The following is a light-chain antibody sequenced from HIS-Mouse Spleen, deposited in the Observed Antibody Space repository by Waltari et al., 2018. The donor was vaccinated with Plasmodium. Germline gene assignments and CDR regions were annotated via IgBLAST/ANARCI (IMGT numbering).Light chain of an antibody. J-gene: IGKJ2*01. CDR3: QQLNSYPYT. CDR1: QGISSY. CDR2: AAS. Sequence: DIQLTQSPYFLSAPVGDRVTITCRASQGISSYLAWDQQKPGKAPKLLIYAASTLQSGVPSLSGSGSGTEFTLTISSLQPEDFATYYCQQLNSYPYTFGQGTKLEIK. V-gene: IGKV1-9*01.